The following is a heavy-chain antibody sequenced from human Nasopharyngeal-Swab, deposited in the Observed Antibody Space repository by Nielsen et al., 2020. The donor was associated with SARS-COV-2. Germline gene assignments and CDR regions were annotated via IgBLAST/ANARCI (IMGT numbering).Heavy chain of an antibody. V-gene: IGHV3-30*04. Sequence: GESLKISCAASGFTFSSYAMHWVRQAPGKGLEWVAVISYDGSNKYYADSVKGRFTISRDNSKNTLYLQMNSLRAEDTAVYYCASSYYDFWSGYYYHGAFDIWGQGTMVTVSP. D-gene: IGHD3-3*01. CDR1: GFTFSSYA. CDR2: ISYDGSNK. J-gene: IGHJ3*02. CDR3: ASSYYDFWSGYYYHGAFDI.